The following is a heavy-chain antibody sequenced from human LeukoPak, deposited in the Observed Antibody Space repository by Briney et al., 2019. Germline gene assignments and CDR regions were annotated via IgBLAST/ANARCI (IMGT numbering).Heavy chain of an antibody. J-gene: IGHJ4*02. Sequence: SETLSLTCTVSGGSISSSSYYWGWIRQPPGKGLEWIGSIYYSGSPHYHPSLKSRVTISVDTSKNRFSLKLSSVTAADAAVYYCARHGEMATMSDYFDFWGQGTLVTVSS. CDR3: ARHGEMATMSDYFDF. CDR2: IYYSGSP. CDR1: GGSISSSSYY. D-gene: IGHD5-24*01. V-gene: IGHV4-39*01.